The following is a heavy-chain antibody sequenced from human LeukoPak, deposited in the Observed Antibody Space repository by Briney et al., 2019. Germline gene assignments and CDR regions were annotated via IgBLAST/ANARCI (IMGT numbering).Heavy chain of an antibody. V-gene: IGHV3-7*03. CDR1: GFTFSSYW. D-gene: IGHD3-10*01. Sequence: HPGGSLRLSCAASGFTFSSYWMSWVRQAPGKGLEWVANIKQDGSEKYYVDSVKGRFTISRDNAKSSVYLQMNSLRAEDTAVYYCAKGERLLWFGERRYPDWGQGTLVTVSS. CDR2: IKQDGSEK. CDR3: AKGERLLWFGERRYPD. J-gene: IGHJ4*02.